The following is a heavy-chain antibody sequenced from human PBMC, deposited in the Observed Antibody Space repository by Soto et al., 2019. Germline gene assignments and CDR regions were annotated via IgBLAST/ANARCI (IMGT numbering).Heavy chain of an antibody. CDR1: GFTFSSYG. Sequence: QVQLVESGGGVVQPGRSLRLSCAASGFTFSSYGMHWVRQAPGKGLEWVAVISYDGSNKYYADSVKGRFTISRDNSKNTLYLQMNSLRAEDTAVYYCAKSTTPVGATPLDYWGQGTLVTVSS. V-gene: IGHV3-30*18. D-gene: IGHD1-26*01. CDR3: AKSTTPVGATPLDY. J-gene: IGHJ4*02. CDR2: ISYDGSNK.